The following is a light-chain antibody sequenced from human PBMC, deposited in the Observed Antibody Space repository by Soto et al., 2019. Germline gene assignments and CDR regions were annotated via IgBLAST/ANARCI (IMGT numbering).Light chain of an antibody. CDR3: LQHTNFPLT. CDR1: QSINNL. CDR2: DVS. J-gene: IGKJ5*01. Sequence: DVQMTQSPSTLSASVGDRVTITCRASQSINNLLAWYQQKPGKAPKFLIYDVSTLESGVPSRFSGSGSGTEFTLTISSLQPEDFATYYCLQHTNFPLTFGQGTRLEIK. V-gene: IGKV1-5*01.